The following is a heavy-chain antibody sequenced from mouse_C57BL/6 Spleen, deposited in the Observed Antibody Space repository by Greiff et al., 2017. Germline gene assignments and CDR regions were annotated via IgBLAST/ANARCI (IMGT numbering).Heavy chain of an antibody. CDR1: GYSFTDYN. CDR3: ARSITTVGGWDFEV. V-gene: IGHV1-39*01. J-gene: IGHJ1*03. D-gene: IGHD1-1*01. Sequence: EVQLQESGPELVKPGASVKISCKASGYSFTDYNMHWVKQSNGKSLEWIGVINPTDGTTSYNQKFKGKATLTVDKSSSTAYMQLNSRTSEDSAVYYCARSITTVGGWDFEVWGTGATVTVST. CDR2: INPTDGTT.